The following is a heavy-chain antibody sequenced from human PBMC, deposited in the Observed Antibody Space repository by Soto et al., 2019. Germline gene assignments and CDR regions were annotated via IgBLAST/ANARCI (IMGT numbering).Heavy chain of an antibody. CDR1: GFTFSSYD. CDR3: ARDGHDILTGQDSNYYYYGMDV. J-gene: IGHJ6*02. D-gene: IGHD3-9*01. Sequence: GGSLRLSCAASGFTFSSYDMHWVRQATGKGLEWVSAIGTAGDTYYPGSVKGRFTISRENAKNSLYLQMNSLRAEDTAVYYCARDGHDILTGQDSNYYYYGMDVWGQGTTVTVSS. CDR2: IGTAGDT. V-gene: IGHV3-13*01.